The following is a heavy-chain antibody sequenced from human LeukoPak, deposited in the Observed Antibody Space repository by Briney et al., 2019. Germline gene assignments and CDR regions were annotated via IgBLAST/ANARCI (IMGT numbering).Heavy chain of an antibody. J-gene: IGHJ4*02. V-gene: IGHV4-59*01. Sequence: PSETLSLTCTVSGGSISSYYWNWIRQPPGKGLEWIGYIHYSESTCYNPSLKSRVTISLDTSKNQFSLKVNSVTAADTAVYYCATIFGVANRIDSWGQGTLVTVSS. D-gene: IGHD3-3*01. CDR2: IHYSEST. CDR1: GGSISSYY. CDR3: ATIFGVANRIDS.